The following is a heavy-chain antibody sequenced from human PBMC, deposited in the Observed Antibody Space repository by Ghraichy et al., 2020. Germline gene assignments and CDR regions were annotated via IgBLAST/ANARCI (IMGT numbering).Heavy chain of an antibody. CDR3: ARAPKYLAAAQAGWPY. D-gene: IGHD6-25*01. CDR2: ISAYNGNT. CDR1: GYPFTNYV. Sequence: ASVKVSCKTSGYPFTNYVYNCVRQAPVQGLEWMGWISAYNGNTEYAQNLRGRVTMTTDTSTNTAYMELRSLRSDDTAAYYCARAPKYLAAAQAGWPYWGQGTLVAVSS. J-gene: IGHJ4*02. V-gene: IGHV1-18*04.